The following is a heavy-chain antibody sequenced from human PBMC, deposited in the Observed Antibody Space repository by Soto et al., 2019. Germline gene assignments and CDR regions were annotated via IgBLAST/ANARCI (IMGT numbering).Heavy chain of an antibody. D-gene: IGHD3-10*01. J-gene: IGHJ6*02. CDR1: GGTFSRHA. Sequence: SVKVSCKTSGGTFSRHAISWVRQAPGQGVEWMGGIIPVFGTANYAQKFQGRVTITADESTSTAHMELSNLRSEDTAVYYCAREATGIRGPLGPWYGMDVWGQGATVTVSS. CDR3: AREATGIRGPLGPWYGMDV. V-gene: IGHV1-69*13. CDR2: IIPVFGTA.